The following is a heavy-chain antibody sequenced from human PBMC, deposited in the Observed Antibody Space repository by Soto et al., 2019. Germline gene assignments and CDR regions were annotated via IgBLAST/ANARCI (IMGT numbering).Heavy chain of an antibody. D-gene: IGHD3-10*01. CDR1: GFTFGDYA. J-gene: IGHJ6*02. V-gene: IGHV3-49*03. CDR3: TTDKDVVWFGRYYYYYGMDV. Sequence: GGSLRLSCTASGFTFGDYAMSWFRQAPGKGLEWVGFIRSKAYGGTTEYAASVKGRFTISRDDSKSIAYLQMNSLKTEDTAVYYCTTDKDVVWFGRYYYYYGMDVWGQGTTVTGSS. CDR2: IRSKAYGGTT.